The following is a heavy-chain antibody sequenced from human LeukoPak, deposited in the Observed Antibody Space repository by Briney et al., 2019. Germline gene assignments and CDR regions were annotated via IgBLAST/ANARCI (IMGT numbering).Heavy chain of an antibody. J-gene: IGHJ6*03. Sequence: PSETLSLTCTVSGRSISSYYWSWIRQPPGKGLEWVGYIYNSGSTNHNPSFKSRVTISVDTSKNQYALRLSSVTAADTAVYYCARDVSQDSSWDYYYYMDVWGKGTTVTVSS. V-gene: IGHV4-59*01. CDR2: IYNSGST. D-gene: IGHD6-13*01. CDR3: ARDVSQDSSWDYYYYMDV. CDR1: GRSISSYY.